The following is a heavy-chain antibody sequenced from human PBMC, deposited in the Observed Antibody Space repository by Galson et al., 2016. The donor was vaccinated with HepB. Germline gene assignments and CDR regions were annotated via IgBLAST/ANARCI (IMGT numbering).Heavy chain of an antibody. CDR1: GFSFSSYW. Sequence: SLRLSCAASGFSFSSYWMSWVRQAPGKGLEWVANIRQDGAESFYLGPVRGRFTISRDNAKNSVYLEVNSLRSDDTAVYYCARFGCTSCYEFYYHGMDVWGQGTTVTVSS. J-gene: IGHJ6*02. CDR2: IRQDGAES. V-gene: IGHV3-7*01. D-gene: IGHD2-2*01. CDR3: ARFGCTSCYEFYYHGMDV.